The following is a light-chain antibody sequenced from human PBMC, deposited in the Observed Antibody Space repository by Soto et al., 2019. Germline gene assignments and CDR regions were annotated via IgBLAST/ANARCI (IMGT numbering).Light chain of an antibody. Sequence: EIVLTQSPATVSLSPGERATLSCRASQSVSSYLAWFQQKPGQAPRLLIYDASNRATGIPARFSGGGSVTDFTLTISSLEPEDFAVYYCQQRSNWPEYTFGQGTKLEIK. CDR3: QQRSNWPEYT. V-gene: IGKV3-11*01. J-gene: IGKJ2*01. CDR2: DAS. CDR1: QSVSSY.